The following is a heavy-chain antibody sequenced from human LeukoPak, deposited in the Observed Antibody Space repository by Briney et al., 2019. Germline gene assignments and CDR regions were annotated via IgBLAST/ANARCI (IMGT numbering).Heavy chain of an antibody. Sequence: GGSLRLSCAASGFTFSSYAMSWVRQAPGKGLEWVSAISGSGGSIYYADSVKGRFTISRDNSKNTLFFQMNSLRAEDTAVYYCAKEGYSGYDAFDIWGQGTMVTVSS. CDR1: GFTFSSYA. V-gene: IGHV3-23*01. D-gene: IGHD5-12*01. CDR2: ISGSGGSI. CDR3: AKEGYSGYDAFDI. J-gene: IGHJ3*02.